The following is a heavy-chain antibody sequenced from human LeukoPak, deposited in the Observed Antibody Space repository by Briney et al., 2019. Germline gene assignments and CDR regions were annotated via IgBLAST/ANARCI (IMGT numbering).Heavy chain of an antibody. CDR3: ARDSEYDILTGRVVPSGMDV. V-gene: IGHV1-2*02. D-gene: IGHD3-9*01. CDR1: GSTFTGYY. CDR2: INPNSGGT. J-gene: IGHJ6*02. Sequence: ASVKVSCKASGSTFTGYYMHWVRQAPGQGLEWMGWINPNSGGTNYAQKFQGRVTMTRDTSISTAYMELSRLRSDDTAVYYCARDSEYDILTGRVVPSGMDVWGQGTTVTVSS.